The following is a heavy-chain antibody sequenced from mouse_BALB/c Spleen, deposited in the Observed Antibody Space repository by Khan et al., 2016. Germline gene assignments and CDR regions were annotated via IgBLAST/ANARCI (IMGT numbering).Heavy chain of an antibody. CDR2: IHYSGST. Sequence: QLEESGPDLVKPSQSLSLTCTVTGYSIISGYSWHWIRQFPGNKLEWMAYIHYSGSTNYNSSFKSRTSLTRDTSKNRFILKLNSVTTEDAATYYCAGDTTSDDFDYWGQGTTLTVSS. V-gene: IGHV3-1*02. CDR1: GYSIISGYS. D-gene: IGHD2-12*01. J-gene: IGHJ2*01. CDR3: AGDTTSDDFDY.